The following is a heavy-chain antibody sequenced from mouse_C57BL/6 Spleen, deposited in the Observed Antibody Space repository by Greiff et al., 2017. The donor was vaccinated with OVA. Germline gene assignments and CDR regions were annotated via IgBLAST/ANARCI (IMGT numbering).Heavy chain of an antibody. V-gene: IGHV5-4*01. Sequence: DVMLVESGGGLVKPGGSLKLSCAASGFTFSSYAMSWVRQTPEKRLEWVATISDGGSYTYYPDNVKGRFTISRDNAKNNLYLQMSHLKSEDTAMYYCARDDSSGYEGWFAYWGQGTLVTVSA. CDR2: ISDGGSYT. CDR1: GFTFSSYA. CDR3: ARDDSSGYEGWFAY. J-gene: IGHJ3*01. D-gene: IGHD3-2*02.